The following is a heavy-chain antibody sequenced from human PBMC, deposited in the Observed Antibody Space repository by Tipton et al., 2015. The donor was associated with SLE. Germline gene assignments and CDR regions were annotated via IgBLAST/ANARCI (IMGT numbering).Heavy chain of an antibody. V-gene: IGHV4-59*12. CDR1: GGSTSSYY. CDR3: ARGGDEYFQH. J-gene: IGHJ1*01. CDR2: IYYSGST. Sequence: SLTCTVSGGSTSSYYWSWIRQPPGKGLEWIGYIYYSGSTNYNPSLKSRVTISVDTSKNQFSLKLSSVTAADTAVYYCARGGDEYFQHWGQGTLVTVSS.